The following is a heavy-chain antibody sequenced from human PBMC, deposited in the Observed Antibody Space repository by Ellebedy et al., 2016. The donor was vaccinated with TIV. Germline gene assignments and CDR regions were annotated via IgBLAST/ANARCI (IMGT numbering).Heavy chain of an antibody. CDR1: GFTFSGYY. J-gene: IGHJ4*02. V-gene: IGHV3-11*01. CDR3: ARLGVIAAAGASDY. Sequence: GESLKISCAASGFTFSGYYMSWFRQAPGKGPEWVSYISYSGDLMYYADSVKGRFTTSRDNAGNSLYLQMNSLRAEDTAVYYCARLGVIAAAGASDYWGQGTLV. CDR2: ISYSGDLM. D-gene: IGHD6-13*01.